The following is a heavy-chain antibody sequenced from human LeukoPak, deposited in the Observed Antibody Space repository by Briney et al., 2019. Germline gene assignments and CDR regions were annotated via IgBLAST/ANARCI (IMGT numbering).Heavy chain of an antibody. CDR2: IYHSGST. J-gene: IGHJ4*02. Sequence: PSETLSLTCTVSGYSISSGYYWGWIRQPPGKGLEWIGSIYHSGSTNYNPSLKSRVTISVDKSKNQFSLKLSSVTAADTAVYYCAGRGSMGASPNGFDYWGQGTLVTVSS. D-gene: IGHD1-26*01. CDR1: GYSISSGYY. V-gene: IGHV4-38-2*02. CDR3: AGRGSMGASPNGFDY.